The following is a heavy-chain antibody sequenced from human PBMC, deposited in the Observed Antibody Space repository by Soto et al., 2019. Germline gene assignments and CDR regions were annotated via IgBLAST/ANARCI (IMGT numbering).Heavy chain of an antibody. J-gene: IGHJ5*01. CDR2: ISAYNGNT. Sequence: VPVKVLSEASGYTITIDAIWCVQQAPGQGLEWMGWISAYNGNTNYAQKLQGRVTMTTDTSTSTAYMELRSLRSDDTAVYCGASDNWNYMRWFDSLGKRTLVTVS. CDR1: GYTITIDA. D-gene: IGHD1-7*01. V-gene: IGHV1-18*01. CDR3: ASDNWNYMRWFDS.